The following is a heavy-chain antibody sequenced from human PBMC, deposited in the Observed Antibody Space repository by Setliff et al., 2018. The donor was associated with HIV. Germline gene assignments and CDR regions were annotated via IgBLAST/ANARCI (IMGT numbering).Heavy chain of an antibody. CDR1: GYTFSDYY. J-gene: IGHJ1*01. CDR3: ATPGGCSGTFCYSWSSTRH. CDR2: IDPADGET. D-gene: IGHD2-8*02. Sequence: GASVKVSCKASGYTFSDYYMHWVQQTPGKGLEWMGRIDPADGETIYADNFEGRFTIVADTSADTVYMELSSLRSEDTAVYYCATPGGCSGTFCYSWSSTRHRGQGTLVTVSS. V-gene: IGHV1-69-2*01.